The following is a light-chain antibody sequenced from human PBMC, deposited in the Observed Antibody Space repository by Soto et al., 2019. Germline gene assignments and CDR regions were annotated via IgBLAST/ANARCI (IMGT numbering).Light chain of an antibody. Sequence: KMITQSQTTLSVTPGARPTLSCRASQSVSSNLAWYQQKPGQAPRLLIYGASARATGFPARFSASGSGTEFTLTISSLQSEDFAVYYCQQYNIWPWTFGQGTKVDIK. CDR3: QQYNIWPWT. J-gene: IGKJ1*01. CDR2: GAS. CDR1: QSVSSN. V-gene: IGKV3-15*01.